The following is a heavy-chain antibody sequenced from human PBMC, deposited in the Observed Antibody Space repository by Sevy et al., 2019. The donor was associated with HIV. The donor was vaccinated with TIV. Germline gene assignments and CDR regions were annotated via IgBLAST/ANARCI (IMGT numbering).Heavy chain of an antibody. Sequence: GGSLRLSCAGSGFIFSNFWMTWVRQGPGKGLEWVATINQHGSDKYYVDSVKGRFTISRDNAKNSVYLQMSGLRVEDTAMYYCASDYSWGQGTLVTVSS. V-gene: IGHV3-7*01. J-gene: IGHJ4*02. CDR3: ASDYS. CDR2: INQHGSDK. CDR1: GFIFSNFW.